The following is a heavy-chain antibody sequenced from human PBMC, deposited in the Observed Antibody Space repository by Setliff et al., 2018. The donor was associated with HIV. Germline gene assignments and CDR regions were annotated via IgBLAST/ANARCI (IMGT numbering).Heavy chain of an antibody. J-gene: IGHJ6*03. CDR1: GYSFSNYA. V-gene: IGHV7-4-1*02. CDR2: ISTNTGTP. CDR3: APTISTYMDV. D-gene: IGHD1-20*01. Sequence: ASVKVSCKASGYSFSNYAIDWVRQAPGQGLEWMGWISTNTGTPTYAQGFTGRFVFSLGTSVSTAYLEISSLKAEDTAVYYCAPTISTYMDVWVKGTTVTVSS.